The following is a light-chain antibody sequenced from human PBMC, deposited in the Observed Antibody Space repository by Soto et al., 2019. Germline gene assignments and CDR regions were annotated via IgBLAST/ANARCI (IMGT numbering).Light chain of an antibody. CDR2: GAS. Sequence: EIVLTQSPGTLSLSPGERATLSCRASQSINSAYLAWYQQKPGQPPRLLIYGASSRATGIPDRFSGSGSGTDFTLTISRLEPEDFAVYYCQLYGSSPRVTFGGGAKVEIK. CDR1: QSINSAY. J-gene: IGKJ4*01. V-gene: IGKV3-20*01. CDR3: QLYGSSPRVT.